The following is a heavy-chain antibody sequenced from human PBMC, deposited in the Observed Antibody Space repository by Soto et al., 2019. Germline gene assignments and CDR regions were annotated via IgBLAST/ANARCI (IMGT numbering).Heavy chain of an antibody. CDR3: ARARRRDPRWSYYYYMDV. CDR2: IYYSGST. J-gene: IGHJ6*03. V-gene: IGHV4-61*01. Sequence: SETLSLTCTVSGGSVSSGSYYWSWIRQPPGKGLEWIGYIYYSGSTNYNPSLKSRVTISVDTSKNQFSLKLSSVTAADTAVYYCARARRRDPRWSYYYYMDVWGKGTTVTVSS. CDR1: GGSVSSGSYY. D-gene: IGHD2-15*01.